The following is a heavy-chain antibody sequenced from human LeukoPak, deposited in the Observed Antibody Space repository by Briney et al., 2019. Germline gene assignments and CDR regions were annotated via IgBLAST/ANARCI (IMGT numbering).Heavy chain of an antibody. V-gene: IGHV1-18*01. CDR1: GHSFTSYG. J-gene: IGHJ3*02. Sequence: ASVKVSCKASGHSFTSYGISWVRQAPGEGLEWMGWISAYNGNTNYAQKLQGRVTMTTDTSTSTAYMELRSLRSDDTAVYYCARDQDVVSDAFDIWGQGTMVTVSS. CDR2: ISAYNGNT. CDR3: ARDQDVVSDAFDI. D-gene: IGHD2-2*01.